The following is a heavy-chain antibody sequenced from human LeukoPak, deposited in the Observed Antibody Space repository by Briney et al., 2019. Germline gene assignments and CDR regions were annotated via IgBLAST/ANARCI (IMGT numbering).Heavy chain of an antibody. CDR3: ARDRLRYCSSTSCYGN. CDR2: INPNSGGT. D-gene: IGHD2-2*01. V-gene: IGHV1-2*02. CDR1: GYTFTGYY. J-gene: IGHJ4*02. Sequence: GASVKVSCKASGYTFTGYYMHWVRQAPGQGLGCVWWINPNSGGTNYEQKFQGRVTMTRDTSISTAYMELSRLRSDDTAVYYCARDRLRYCSSTSCYGNWGQGTLVTVSS.